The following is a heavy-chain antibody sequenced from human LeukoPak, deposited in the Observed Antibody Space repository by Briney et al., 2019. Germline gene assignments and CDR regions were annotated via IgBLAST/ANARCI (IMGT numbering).Heavy chain of an antibody. D-gene: IGHD3-10*01. CDR2: INSDGSST. Sequence: GGSLRLSCAASGFTFSSYWMDWVRHAPGKGLVWVSRINSDGSSTNYADSVKGRFTISSDNAKNTLYLQMNSLRAEGTAVYYCARDSDGTFDYWGQGTLVTVSS. CDR1: GFTFSSYW. J-gene: IGHJ4*02. CDR3: ARDSDGTFDY. V-gene: IGHV3-74*01.